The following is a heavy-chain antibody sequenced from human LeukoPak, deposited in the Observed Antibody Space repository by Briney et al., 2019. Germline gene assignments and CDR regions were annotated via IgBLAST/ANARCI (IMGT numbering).Heavy chain of an antibody. V-gene: IGHV1-46*01. D-gene: IGHD6-6*01. CDR3: ARDASIAARPGYYYYYMDV. CDR1: GYTFTSYY. J-gene: IGHJ6*03. CDR2: INPSGGST. Sequence: GASVKVSCKASGYTFTSYYMHWVRQAPGQGLEWMGIINPSGGSTSYAQKFRGRVTMTRDTSTSTVYMELSSLRSEDTAVYYCARDASIAARPGYYYYYMDVWGKGTTVTVSS.